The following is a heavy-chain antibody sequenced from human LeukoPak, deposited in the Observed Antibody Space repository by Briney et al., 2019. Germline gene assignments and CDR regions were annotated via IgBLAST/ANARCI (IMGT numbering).Heavy chain of an antibody. CDR3: ARHGEGSESYQYLDY. D-gene: IGHD3-10*01. CDR1: GYSFTNYW. V-gene: IGHV5-51*01. CDR2: IYPGHSDT. Sequence: GESLKISCNGSGYSFTNYWIGWARPVTVKGLEWMGSIYPGHSDTRYSPSFQGQVTISADKSSSAAYLQWSNKKASDTAMYYCARHGEGSESYQYLDYWGQRTRVTVSS. J-gene: IGHJ4*02.